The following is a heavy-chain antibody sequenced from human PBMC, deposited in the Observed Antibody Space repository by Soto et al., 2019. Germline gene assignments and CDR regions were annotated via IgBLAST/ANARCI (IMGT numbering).Heavy chain of an antibody. CDR2: IKQDGSEK. CDR1: GFTFSSYW. J-gene: IGHJ4*02. V-gene: IGHV3-7*05. CDR3: ARSPMVRGVYFDY. Sequence: GGSLRLSCAASGFTFSSYWMSWVRQAPGKGLEWVANIKQDGSEKYYVDSVKGRFTISRDNAKNSLYLQMNSLRAEDTAVYYCARSPMVRGVYFDYWGQGTLVTVSS. D-gene: IGHD3-10*01.